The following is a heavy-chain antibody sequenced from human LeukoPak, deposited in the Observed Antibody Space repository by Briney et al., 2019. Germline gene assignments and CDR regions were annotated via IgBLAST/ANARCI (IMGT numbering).Heavy chain of an antibody. D-gene: IGHD6-19*01. V-gene: IGHV3-30*02. CDR2: IRYDGSDE. CDR1: GFSFNNYG. CDR3: AKSIAVAGFAGGRTLDY. J-gene: IGHJ4*02. Sequence: GGSLRLSCAAPGFSFNNYGMHSVRQAPGRGLGWVAFIRYDGSDEYYADSVNGRFTISRDNSKNTLYLQMNSLRAEDTAVYYCAKSIAVAGFAGGRTLDYWGQGTLVTVSS.